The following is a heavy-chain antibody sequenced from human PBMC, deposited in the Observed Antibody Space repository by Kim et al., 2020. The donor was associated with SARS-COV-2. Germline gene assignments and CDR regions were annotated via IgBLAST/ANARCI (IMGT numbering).Heavy chain of an antibody. V-gene: IGHV3-74*03. CDR1: GFTFSHYW. Sequence: GGSLRLPCVASGFTFSHYWMHWVRQAPGKGLVWVAHINAGGSRTTFADFVEGRFSISRDNSKNTLFLEMNSLRADDTAVYFCARDLRRDLYSDPSGQYRAYYGLDVWGQGTTVTVSS. D-gene: IGHD3-22*01. CDR2: INAGGSRT. J-gene: IGHJ6*02. CDR3: ARDLRRDLYSDPSGQYRAYYGLDV.